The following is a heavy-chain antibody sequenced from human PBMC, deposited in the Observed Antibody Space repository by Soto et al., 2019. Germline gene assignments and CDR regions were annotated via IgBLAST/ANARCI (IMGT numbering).Heavy chain of an antibody. J-gene: IGHJ4*02. CDR2: ISYDGSNK. Sequence: QVQLAESGGGVVQPGRSLRLSCAASGFTFSSYAMHWVRQAPGKGLEWVAVISYDGSNKYYADSVKGRFTISRDNSKNTLYLQMNSLRAEDTAVYYCARVKGLILLSGLGFDYWGQGTLVTVSS. D-gene: IGHD3-3*01. V-gene: IGHV3-30-3*01. CDR1: GFTFSSYA. CDR3: ARVKGLILLSGLGFDY.